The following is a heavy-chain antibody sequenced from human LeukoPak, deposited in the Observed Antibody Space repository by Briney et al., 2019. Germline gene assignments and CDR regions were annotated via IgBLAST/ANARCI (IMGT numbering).Heavy chain of an antibody. CDR2: ISGSSSTI. CDR1: GFTFSSFS. V-gene: IGHV3-48*02. D-gene: IGHD3-22*01. CDR3: ARSLLLGTSVDY. J-gene: IGHJ4*02. Sequence: GGSLRLSCAASGFTFSSFSMNWVRQAPGKGLEWVSCISGSSSTIYYADSVKGRFTISRDNAKNSLYLQMNSLRDEDTAVYYCARSLLLGTSVDYWGQGTLVTVSS.